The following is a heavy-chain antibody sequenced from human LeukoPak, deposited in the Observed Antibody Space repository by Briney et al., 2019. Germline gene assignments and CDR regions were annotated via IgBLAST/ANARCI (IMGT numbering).Heavy chain of an antibody. J-gene: IGHJ4*02. CDR3: AKVAYLCASTSCVRGVFDY. CDR1: RFTFSSYA. Sequence: PGGSLRLSCAASRFTFSSYAMLWVRQAPGKGLVWVSAFSEWGGNTLYADSVKGRFTISRENSKNPLYLHMKRLRAEDTAVYYCAKVAYLCASTSCVRGVFDYWGQGTLVTVSS. D-gene: IGHD2-2*01. CDR2: FSEWGGNT. V-gene: IGHV3-23*01.